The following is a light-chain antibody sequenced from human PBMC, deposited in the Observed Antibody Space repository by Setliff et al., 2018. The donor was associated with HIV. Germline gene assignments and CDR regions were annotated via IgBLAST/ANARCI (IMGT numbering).Light chain of an antibody. V-gene: IGLV2-14*01. CDR3: AAWDDSLNAYV. Sequence: QSALAQPPSVSGSPGQSITISCTGTSSDVGGYIYVSWYQQHPGKAPKLMIYDASKRPSGVSNRFSGSKSGNTASLAISGLQSEDEADYNCAAWDDSLNAYVFGSGTKVTVL. CDR1: SSDVGGYIY. CDR2: DAS. J-gene: IGLJ1*01.